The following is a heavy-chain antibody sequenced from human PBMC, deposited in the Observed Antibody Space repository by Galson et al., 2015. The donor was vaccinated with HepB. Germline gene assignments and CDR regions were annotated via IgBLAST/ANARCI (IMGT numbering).Heavy chain of an antibody. V-gene: IGHV3-33*01. CDR1: AFTFSNFG. CDR3: ARYQSIGVVAPYYYYYMVV. J-gene: IGHJ6*03. Sequence: SLRLSCAASAFTFSNFGMNWVRQAPGKGLEWVAFIWYDGSTKFYADSVKGRFTISRDNSNNTLYLQMSSLKAEDTAVYYCARYQSIGVVAPYYYYYMVVWGKGTTVTVSS. D-gene: IGHD2-2*01. CDR2: IWYDGSTK.